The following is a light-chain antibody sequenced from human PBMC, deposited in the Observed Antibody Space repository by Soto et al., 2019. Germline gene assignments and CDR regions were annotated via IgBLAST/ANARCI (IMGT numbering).Light chain of an antibody. Sequence: EIVMTQSPATLSVSPGERATLSCRASQSVSSNLAWYQQKPGQAPRLLIYGASTRATGIPARFSGSGSGTEFNLTISSLQSEDFGVYYCQQYGSYPLTFGGGTKVDIK. J-gene: IGKJ4*01. CDR2: GAS. V-gene: IGKV3-15*01. CDR3: QQYGSYPLT. CDR1: QSVSSN.